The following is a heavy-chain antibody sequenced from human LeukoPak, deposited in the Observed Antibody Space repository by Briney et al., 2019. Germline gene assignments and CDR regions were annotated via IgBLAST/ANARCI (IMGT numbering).Heavy chain of an antibody. J-gene: IGHJ4*02. CDR3: GSICGGDCSSYFNY. CDR1: GFTFSSYG. Sequence: GGSLRLSCAASGFTFSSYGMHWVRQAPGKGLEWVAFIRYDGSNKYYADSVKGRFTISRDNSKNTLYLQMNSLRAEDTAVYYCGSICGGDCSSYFNYWDQGTLVTVSS. V-gene: IGHV3-30*02. CDR2: IRYDGSNK. D-gene: IGHD2-21*01.